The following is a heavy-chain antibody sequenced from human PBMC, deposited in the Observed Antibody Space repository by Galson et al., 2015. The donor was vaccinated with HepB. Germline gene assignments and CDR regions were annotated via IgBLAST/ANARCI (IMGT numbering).Heavy chain of an antibody. D-gene: IGHD6-19*01. J-gene: IGHJ5*02. V-gene: IGHV3-53*01. CDR1: GFTVSSNY. CDR3: ARVPTPYSSGWYDGFWFDP. Sequence: SLRLSCAASGFTVSSNYMSWVRQAPGKGLEWVSVIYSGGSTYYADSVKGRFTISRDNSKDTLYLQMNSLRAEDTAVYYCARVPTPYSSGWYDGFWFDPWGQGTLVTVSS. CDR2: IYSGGST.